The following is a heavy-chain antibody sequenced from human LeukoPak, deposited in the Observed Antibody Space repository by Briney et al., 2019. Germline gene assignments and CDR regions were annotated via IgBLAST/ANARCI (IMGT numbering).Heavy chain of an antibody. V-gene: IGHV3-66*01. CDR1: GFTVSSNY. Sequence: GRSLRLSCAASGFTVSSNYMSWVRQAPGKGLEWVSVIYSGGSTYYADSVKGRFTISRDNSKNTLYLQMNSLRAEDTAVYYCARDRRYSSGWHGGFDYWGQGTLVTVSS. J-gene: IGHJ4*02. D-gene: IGHD6-19*01. CDR2: IYSGGST. CDR3: ARDRRYSSGWHGGFDY.